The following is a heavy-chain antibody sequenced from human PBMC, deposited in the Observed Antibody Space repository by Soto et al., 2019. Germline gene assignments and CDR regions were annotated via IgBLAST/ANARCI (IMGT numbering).Heavy chain of an antibody. V-gene: IGHV1-69*02. Sequence: QVQLVQSGTEVKKPGSSVKVSCKASGGTFRNYPINWVRQAPGQGLEWMGSIFPLTDIPDYAQNFQARITISADKSTSTGYMELSSLTSDDTAMYFCARGPLVVLNYFESWGQGTLVTVSS. CDR2: IFPLTDIP. J-gene: IGHJ4*02. CDR3: ARGPLVVLNYFES. CDR1: GGTFRNYP.